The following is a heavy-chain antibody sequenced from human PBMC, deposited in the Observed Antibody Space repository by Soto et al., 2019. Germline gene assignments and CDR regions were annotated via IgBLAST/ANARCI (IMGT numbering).Heavy chain of an antibody. CDR2: IYYSGST. Sequence: ETLSLTCTVSGGSISSYYWSWIRQPTGKGLEWIGYIYYSGSTNYNPSLKSRVTISVDTSKNQFSLKLSSVTAADTAVYYCARVRDFCTNGVCYHYPDYWGHGTLVTVSS. CDR3: ARVRDFCTNGVCYHYPDY. CDR1: GGSISSYY. D-gene: IGHD2-8*01. J-gene: IGHJ4*01. V-gene: IGHV4-59*01.